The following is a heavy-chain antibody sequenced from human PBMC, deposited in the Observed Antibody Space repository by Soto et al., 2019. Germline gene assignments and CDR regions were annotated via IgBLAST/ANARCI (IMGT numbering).Heavy chain of an antibody. CDR3: VRKYPGTRPFDY. D-gene: IGHD2-2*01. Sequence: GGCLRLSXAASGFTFNSYAMNWVRQAPGKGLAWVSAIGTDGNTYYANSVKGRFTISRDNSRTTLYLQMNSLRVEDTALYYCVRKYPGTRPFDYWGQGTLVTVSS. CDR1: GFTFNSYA. J-gene: IGHJ4*01. CDR2: IGTDGNT. V-gene: IGHV3-23*01.